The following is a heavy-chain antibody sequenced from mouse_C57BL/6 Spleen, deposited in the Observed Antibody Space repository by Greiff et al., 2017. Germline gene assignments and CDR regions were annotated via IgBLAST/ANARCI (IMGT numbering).Heavy chain of an antibody. D-gene: IGHD3-1*01. CDR3: ARDGRATFHYFDY. J-gene: IGHJ2*01. Sequence: EVMLVESEGGLVQPGSSMKLSCTASGFTFSDYYMAWVRQVPEKGLEWVANINYDGSSTYYLDSLKSRFIISSDNAKNILYLQMSSLKSEDTATXYCARDGRATFHYFDYWGGSSTLTISS. CDR2: INYDGSST. V-gene: IGHV5-16*01. CDR1: GFTFSDYY.